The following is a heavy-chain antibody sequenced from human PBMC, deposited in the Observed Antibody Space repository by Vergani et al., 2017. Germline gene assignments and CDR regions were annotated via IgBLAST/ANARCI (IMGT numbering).Heavy chain of an antibody. D-gene: IGHD5-12*01. CDR3: ARDSHSGYDGENWFDP. J-gene: IGHJ5*02. Sequence: QVQLQQWGAGLLKPSETLSLTCAVYGGSFSGYYWSWIRQPPGKGLEWIGYIYYSGSTNYNPSLKSRVTISVDTSKNQFSLKLSSVTAADTAVYYCARDSHSGYDGENWFDPWGQGTLVTVSS. CDR2: IYYSGST. CDR1: GGSFSGYY. V-gene: IGHV4-34*11.